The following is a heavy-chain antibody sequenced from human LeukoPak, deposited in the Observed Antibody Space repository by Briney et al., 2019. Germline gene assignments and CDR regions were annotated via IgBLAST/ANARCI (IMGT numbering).Heavy chain of an antibody. CDR1: GFTFSSYA. J-gene: IGHJ4*02. V-gene: IGHV3-30-3*01. D-gene: IGHD4-17*01. CDR2: ISYDGSNK. Sequence: PGGSLRLSCAASGFTFSSYAMHWVRQAPGKGLEWVAVISYDGSNKYYADSVKGRFTISRDNSKNTLYLQMNSLRAEDTAVYYCARDGDYGDYTDWGQGTLVTVSS. CDR3: ARDGDYGDYTD.